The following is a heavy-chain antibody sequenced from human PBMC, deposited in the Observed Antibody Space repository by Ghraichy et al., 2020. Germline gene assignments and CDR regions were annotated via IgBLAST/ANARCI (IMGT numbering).Heavy chain of an antibody. CDR3: ARVYSSSSGVDYYYGMDV. V-gene: IGHV3-30-3*01. J-gene: IGHJ6*02. D-gene: IGHD6-6*01. CDR1: GFTFSSYA. Sequence: GGSLRLSYAASGFTFSSYAMHWVRQAPGKGLEWVAVISYDGSNKYYADSVKGRFTISRDNSKNTLYLQMNSLRAEDTAVYYCARVYSSSSGVDYYYGMDVWGQGTTVTVSS. CDR2: ISYDGSNK.